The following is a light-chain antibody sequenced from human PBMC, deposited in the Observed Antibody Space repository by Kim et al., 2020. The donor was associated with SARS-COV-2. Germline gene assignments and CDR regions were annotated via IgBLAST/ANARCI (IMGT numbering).Light chain of an antibody. CDR2: GKN. V-gene: IGLV3-19*01. CDR1: SLRSYY. Sequence: LGQTVRITCQGGSLRSYYASWYQQKPGQAPVLVIYGKNNWPSGIPDRFSGSSSGNTASLTITGAQAEDEADYYCNSRDSSGNHPWVFGGGTQLTVL. CDR3: NSRDSSGNHPWV. J-gene: IGLJ3*02.